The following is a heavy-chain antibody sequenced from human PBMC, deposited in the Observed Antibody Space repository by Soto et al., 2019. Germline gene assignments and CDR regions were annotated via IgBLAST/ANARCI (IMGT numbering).Heavy chain of an antibody. CDR3: ASGAVGGPYNWFDP. D-gene: IGHD6-19*01. Sequence: SETLSLTCAVYGGSFSGYYWSWIRQPPGKGLEWIGEINHSGSTNYNPSLKSRVTISVDTSKNQFSLKLSSVTAADTAVYYCASGAVGGPYNWFDPWGQGTLVTVSS. V-gene: IGHV4-34*01. CDR1: GGSFSGYY. CDR2: INHSGST. J-gene: IGHJ5*02.